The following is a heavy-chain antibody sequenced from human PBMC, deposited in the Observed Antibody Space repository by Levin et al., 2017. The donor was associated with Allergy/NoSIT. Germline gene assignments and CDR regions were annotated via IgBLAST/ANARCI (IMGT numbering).Heavy chain of an antibody. Sequence: ASVKVSCKASGGTFSSYAISWVRQAPGQGLEWMGGIIPIFGTANYAQKFQGRVTITADESTSTAYMELSSLRSEDTAVYYCASITMVRGAPPAYGMDVWGQGTTVTVSS. CDR2: IIPIFGTA. CDR3: ASITMVRGAPPAYGMDV. J-gene: IGHJ6*02. V-gene: IGHV1-69*13. D-gene: IGHD3-10*01. CDR1: GGTFSSYA.